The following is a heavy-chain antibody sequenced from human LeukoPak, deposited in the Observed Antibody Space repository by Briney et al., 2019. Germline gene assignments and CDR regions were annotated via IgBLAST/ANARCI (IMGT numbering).Heavy chain of an antibody. V-gene: IGHV4-39*07. CDR1: GGSISSSSYY. Sequence: SETLSLTCTVSGGSISSSSYYWGWIRQPPGKGLEWIGRIYYSGSTYYNSSLKSRVTISVDTSKNQFSLKLSSVTAADTAVYYCARDWLGTYGSSSEIDYWGQGTLVTVSS. CDR3: ARDWLGTYGSSSEIDY. J-gene: IGHJ4*02. CDR2: IYYSGST. D-gene: IGHD6-6*01.